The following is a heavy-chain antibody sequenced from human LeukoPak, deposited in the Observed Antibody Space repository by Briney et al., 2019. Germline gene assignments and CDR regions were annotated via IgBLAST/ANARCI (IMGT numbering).Heavy chain of an antibody. V-gene: IGHV4-59*01. CDR1: GGSISSYY. CDR3: ASGDLYGSGSYKNFDY. D-gene: IGHD3-10*01. CDR2: IYYSGST. Sequence: SETLSLTCTVSGGSISSYYWSWIRQPPGKGLEWIGYIYYSGSTNYNPSLKSRVTISVDTSKNQFSLKLSSVTAVDTAEYYCASGDLYGSGSYKNFDYWGQGTLVTVSS. J-gene: IGHJ4*02.